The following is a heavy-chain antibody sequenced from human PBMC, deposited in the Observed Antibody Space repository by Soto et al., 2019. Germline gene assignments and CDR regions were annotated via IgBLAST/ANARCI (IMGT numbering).Heavy chain of an antibody. V-gene: IGHV1-69*08. CDR3: GRDRSAAAAGPPIDY. Sequence: QVQLVQSGAEVKKPGCSVKVSCRASGGTFSSYTISWVRQAPGQGLEWMGRIIPNLGIANYAQKFQGRVTITADKSTSTDYMELSSLRSEDTAVDYCGRDRSAAAAGPPIDYWGQGTLVTVSS. CDR2: IIPNLGIA. D-gene: IGHD6-13*01. CDR1: GGTFSSYT. J-gene: IGHJ4*02.